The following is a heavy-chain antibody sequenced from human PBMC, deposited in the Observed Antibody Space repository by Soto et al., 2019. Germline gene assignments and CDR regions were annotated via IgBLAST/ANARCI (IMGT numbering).Heavy chain of an antibody. J-gene: IGHJ6*02. D-gene: IGHD5-12*01. Sequence: PSETLSLTCTVSGGCIYSADYYWSWVRQPPGKGLEWIGYIYYSGSTFFNPSLKSRVTISKDTSRNQFSLRLNSVTAADTAVYYCARAIVVTIGGMDVWGQGTTVTVSS. CDR2: IYYSGST. V-gene: IGHV4-30-4*01. CDR1: GGCIYSADYY. CDR3: ARAIVVTIGGMDV.